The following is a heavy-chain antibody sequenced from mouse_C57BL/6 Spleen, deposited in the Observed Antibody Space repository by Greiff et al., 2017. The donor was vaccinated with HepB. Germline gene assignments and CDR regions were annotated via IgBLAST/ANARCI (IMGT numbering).Heavy chain of an antibody. CDR1: GYTFTSYG. V-gene: IGHV1-81*01. Sequence: VKLVESGAELARPGASVKLSCKASGYTFTSYGISWVKQRTGQGLEWIGEIYPRSGNTYYNEKFKGKATLTADKSSSTAYMELRSLTSEDSAVYFCASEDGYYAMDYWGQGTSVTVSS. CDR2: IYPRSGNT. J-gene: IGHJ4*01. CDR3: ASEDGYYAMDY.